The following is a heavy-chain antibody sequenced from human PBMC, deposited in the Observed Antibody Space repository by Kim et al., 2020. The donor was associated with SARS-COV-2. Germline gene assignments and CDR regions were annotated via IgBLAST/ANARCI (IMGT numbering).Heavy chain of an antibody. J-gene: IGHJ6*02. CDR1: GFTFSSSW. Sequence: GGSLRLSCVASGFTFSSSWMHWVRQAPGKGLVWVSRINTDGGGTNYADSVMGRFTISRDNAKNTLFLQMSSLRAEDTAVYYCARDVSLYGSGSYYYYGMDVWGQGTTVTVSS. D-gene: IGHD3-10*01. V-gene: IGHV3-74*01. CDR2: INTDGGGT. CDR3: ARDVSLYGSGSYYYYGMDV.